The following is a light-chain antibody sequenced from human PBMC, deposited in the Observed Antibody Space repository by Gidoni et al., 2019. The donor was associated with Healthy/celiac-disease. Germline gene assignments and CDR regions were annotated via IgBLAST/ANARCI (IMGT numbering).Light chain of an antibody. CDR1: QSLLHSNGYNY. V-gene: IGKV2-28*01. Sequence: DIVMTQSPLSLPVTPGEPASISCRSSQSLLHSNGYNYVDLYLQKPGQSPQLLIYLGSNRASGVPDRCSGSGSGTYCTLKISRVEAEDVGVYYFMQALQTPQTCGQGTKVEIK. CDR2: LGS. J-gene: IGKJ1*01. CDR3: MQALQTPQT.